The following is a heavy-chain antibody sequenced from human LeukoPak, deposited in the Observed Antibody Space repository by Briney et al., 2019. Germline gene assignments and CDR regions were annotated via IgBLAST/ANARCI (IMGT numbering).Heavy chain of an antibody. CDR2: ISYDGSNK. J-gene: IGHJ4*02. CDR3: AKDPYSSSWLIDY. D-gene: IGHD6-13*01. V-gene: IGHV3-30*18. CDR1: GFTFSSYG. Sequence: GGSLRLSCAASGFTFSSYGMHWVRQAPGKGLEWVAVISYDGSNKYYADPVKGRFTISRDNSKNTLYLQMNSLRAEDTAVYYCAKDPYSSSWLIDYWGQGTLVTVSS.